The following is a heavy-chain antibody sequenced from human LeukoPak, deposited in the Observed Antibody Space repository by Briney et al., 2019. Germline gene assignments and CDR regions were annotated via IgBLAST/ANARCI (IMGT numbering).Heavy chain of an antibody. Sequence: ASVKVSCKASGYTFTSYGISWVRQAPGQGLEWMGWISAYNGNTNYAQKLQGRVTMTTDTSTSTAYMELRSLGSDDTAVYYCARVVAAAGNRDDAFDIWGQGTMVTVSS. CDR3: ARVVAAAGNRDDAFDI. J-gene: IGHJ3*02. CDR2: ISAYNGNT. V-gene: IGHV1-18*01. CDR1: GYTFTSYG. D-gene: IGHD6-13*01.